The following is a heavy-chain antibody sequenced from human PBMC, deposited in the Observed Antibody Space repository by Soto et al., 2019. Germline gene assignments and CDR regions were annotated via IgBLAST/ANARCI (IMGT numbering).Heavy chain of an antibody. CDR1: GGSFTGYY. Sequence: QVQLQQWGTGLLKPSETLSLTCAVYGGSFTGYYWSWIRQPPGKGLEWIGEINHSGSTNYNPSLKSRVTISVDTSRSQFSLKLTSVTAADTAVYYCAAHSSNYDYYYFYGLDVWGQGTTVTVS. CDR2: INHSGST. J-gene: IGHJ6*02. CDR3: AAHSSNYDYYYFYGLDV. D-gene: IGHD4-4*01. V-gene: IGHV4-34*01.